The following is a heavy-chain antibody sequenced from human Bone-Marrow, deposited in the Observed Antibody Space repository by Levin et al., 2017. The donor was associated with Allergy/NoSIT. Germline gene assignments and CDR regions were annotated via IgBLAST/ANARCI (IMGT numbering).Heavy chain of an antibody. V-gene: IGHV4-34*01. J-gene: IGHJ4*02. Sequence: ASETLSLTCAVYGGSFSGYYWSWIRQPPGKGLEWIGEINHSGSTNYNPSLKSRVTISVDTSKNQFSLKLSSVTAADTAVYYCARGNLRSGRVDYWGQGTLVTVSS. CDR1: GGSFSGYY. D-gene: IGHD6-19*01. CDR3: ARGNLRSGRVDY. CDR2: INHSGST.